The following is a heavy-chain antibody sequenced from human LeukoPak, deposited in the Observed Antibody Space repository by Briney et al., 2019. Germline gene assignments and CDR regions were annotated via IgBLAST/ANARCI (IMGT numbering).Heavy chain of an antibody. D-gene: IGHD1-26*01. CDR2: IWYDGSNK. V-gene: IGHV3-30*02. CDR1: GFTLSSLA. J-gene: IGHJ4*02. Sequence: GGSLRLSCAASGFTLSSLAMHWVRQAPDRGLGWVAVIWYDGSNKYYADSVKGRFTISRDNSNNTLYLQMNSLRAEDTAVYYCAKDRPGIVGATTPDYWGQGTLVTVSS. CDR3: AKDRPGIVGATTPDY.